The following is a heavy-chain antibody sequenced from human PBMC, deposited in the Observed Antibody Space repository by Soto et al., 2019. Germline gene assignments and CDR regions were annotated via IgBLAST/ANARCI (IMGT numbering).Heavy chain of an antibody. Sequence: PGGSLRLSCAASGFTFSNAWMSWVRQAPGKGLEWVGRIKSKTDGGTTDYAAPVKGRFTISRGDSKNTLYLQMNSLKTEDTAVYYCTTEDIVVVPAAISQQHPLDYYYGMDVWGQGTTVTVSS. J-gene: IGHJ6*02. D-gene: IGHD2-2*02. CDR1: GFTFSNAW. V-gene: IGHV3-15*01. CDR3: TTEDIVVVPAAISQQHPLDYYYGMDV. CDR2: IKSKTDGGTT.